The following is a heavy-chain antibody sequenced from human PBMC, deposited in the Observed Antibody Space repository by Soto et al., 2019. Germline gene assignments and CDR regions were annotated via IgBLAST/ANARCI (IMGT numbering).Heavy chain of an antibody. CDR3: ARGVKRGSHFYGMDV. Sequence: GESLNLSCVCSGYSFTTYLCAWVRQMPGKGLEWMGLFYPGDSDITYSPSFQGQVTISGDKSITTAYLQWSSLKASDTAIYYCARGVKRGSHFYGMDVWGQGTKVTVSS. CDR1: GYSFTTYL. CDR2: FYPGDSDI. D-gene: IGHD1-26*01. J-gene: IGHJ6*02. V-gene: IGHV5-51*01.